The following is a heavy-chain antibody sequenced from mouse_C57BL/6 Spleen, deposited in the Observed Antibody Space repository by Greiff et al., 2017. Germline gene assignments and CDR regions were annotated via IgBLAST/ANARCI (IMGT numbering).Heavy chain of an antibody. J-gene: IGHJ1*03. D-gene: IGHD1-1*01. CDR3: ARAITTVVSTDV. Sequence: QVQLQQPGAELVRPGSSVKLSCKASGYTFTSYWMDWVKQRPGQGLEWIGNIYPSDSETHYNQKFKDKATLTVDKSSSTAYMQLSSLTSEDSAVYYCARAITTVVSTDVWGTGTTLTVSS. V-gene: IGHV1-61*01. CDR2: IYPSDSET. CDR1: GYTFTSYW.